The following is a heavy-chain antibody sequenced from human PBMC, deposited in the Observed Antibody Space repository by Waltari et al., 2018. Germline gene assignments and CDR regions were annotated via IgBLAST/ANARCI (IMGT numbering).Heavy chain of an antibody. D-gene: IGHD3-10*01. CDR3: ARDGFGSGKFQH. CDR2: ISYSGTT. J-gene: IGHJ1*01. Sequence: QVQLQESGTGLVKPSETLSLTCTVPGGSISSYYWSWIRQPPGKGLEGIGYISYSGTTNYNPSLKSRVTISVDTSKNQLSLKLSSVTAADTAVYYCARDGFGSGKFQHWGQGTLVTVSS. V-gene: IGHV4-59*01. CDR1: GGSISSYY.